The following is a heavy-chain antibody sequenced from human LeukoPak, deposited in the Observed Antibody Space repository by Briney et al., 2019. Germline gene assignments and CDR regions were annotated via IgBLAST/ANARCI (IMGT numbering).Heavy chain of an antibody. V-gene: IGHV3-64*01. CDR3: ARLAREVLLWFGESTYMDV. D-gene: IGHD3-10*01. CDR1: GFTFSSYA. Sequence: AGTLRLSCAASGFTFSSYAMHWVRQAPGKGLEYVSAISSNGGSTYYANSVKGRFTIARDNSKNTLYLQMGSLRAEDMAVYYCARLAREVLLWFGESTYMDVWGKGTTVTVSS. J-gene: IGHJ6*03. CDR2: ISSNGGST.